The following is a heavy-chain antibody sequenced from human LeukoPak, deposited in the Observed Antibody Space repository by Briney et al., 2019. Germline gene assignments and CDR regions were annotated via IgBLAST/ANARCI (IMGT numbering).Heavy chain of an antibody. V-gene: IGHV4-4*07. CDR1: GGSISSYY. CDR3: ARASTVVGATDEGYYFDY. J-gene: IGHJ4*02. CDR2: IYTSGST. Sequence: SETLSLTCTVSGGSISSYYWSWIRQPAGKGLKWIGRIYTSGSTNYNPSLKSRVTMSVDTSKNQFSLKLSSVTAADTAVYYCARASTVVGATDEGYYFDYWGQGTLVTVSS. D-gene: IGHD1-26*01.